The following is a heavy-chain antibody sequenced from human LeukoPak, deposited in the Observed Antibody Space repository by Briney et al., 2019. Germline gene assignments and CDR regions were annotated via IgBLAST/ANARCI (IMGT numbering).Heavy chain of an antibody. Sequence: SETLSLTCTVSGGSISTFYWTWIRQPPGKGLEWIGYVYATGSTKYNPSLKSRGAISVDTSKNHFSLNLKYVTAADTAVYYCARQEARAFDYWGQGTLVTVSS. CDR1: GGSISTFY. D-gene: IGHD3-10*01. CDR2: VYATGST. J-gene: IGHJ4*02. V-gene: IGHV4-4*09. CDR3: ARQEARAFDY.